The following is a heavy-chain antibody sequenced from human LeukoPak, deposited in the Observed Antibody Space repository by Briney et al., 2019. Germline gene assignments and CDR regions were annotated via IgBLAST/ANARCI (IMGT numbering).Heavy chain of an antibody. D-gene: IGHD6-13*01. CDR1: GGTFSSYA. CDR2: IIPIFGTA. J-gene: IGHJ6*02. CDR3: AREGVRAAAGTGGVPCCPHLEPTPYYYYGMDV. Sequence: SVKVSCKASGGTFSSYAISWVRQAPGQGLEWMGGIIPIFGTANYAQKFQGRVTITADESTSTAYMELSSLRSEDTAVYYCAREGVRAAAGTGGVPCCPHLEPTPYYYYGMDVWGQGTTVTVSS. V-gene: IGHV1-69*13.